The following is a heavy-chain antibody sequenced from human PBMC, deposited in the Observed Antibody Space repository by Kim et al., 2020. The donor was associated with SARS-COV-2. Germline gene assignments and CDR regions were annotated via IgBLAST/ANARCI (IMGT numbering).Heavy chain of an antibody. Sequence: GGSLRLSCAASGFTFSGSTMHWVRQASGKGLEWVGRIRSKANSYATAYAASVKNRFTISRDDSKNTAYLQMNSLKTEDTAVYYCTRVNPIAGGWYDALDIWSQGAMVTVSS. CDR2: IRSKANSYAT. J-gene: IGHJ3*02. D-gene: IGHD6-19*01. CDR3: TRVNPIAGGWYDALDI. V-gene: IGHV3-73*01. CDR1: GFTFSGST.